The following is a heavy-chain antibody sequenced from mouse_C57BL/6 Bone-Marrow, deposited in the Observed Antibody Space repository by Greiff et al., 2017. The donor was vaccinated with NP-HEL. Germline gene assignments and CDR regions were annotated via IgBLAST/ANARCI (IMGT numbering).Heavy chain of an antibody. D-gene: IGHD2-4*01. CDR1: GYAFSSSW. CDR2: IYPGDGDT. Sequence: VQLQQSGPELVKPGASVKISCKASGYAFSSSWMNWVKQRPGKGLEWIGRIYPGDGDTNYNGKFKGKATLTADKSSSTAYMQLSSLTSEDSAVYFCARYDYDCDYWGQGTTLTVSS. CDR3: ARYDYDCDY. J-gene: IGHJ2*01. V-gene: IGHV1-82*01.